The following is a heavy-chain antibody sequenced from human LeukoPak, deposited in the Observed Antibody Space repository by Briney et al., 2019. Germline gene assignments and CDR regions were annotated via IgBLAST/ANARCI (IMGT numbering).Heavy chain of an antibody. Sequence: PGGSLRLSCAASGFTFSGYSMIWVRQAPGKGLEWVSFISSSSSTIYYADSVKGRFTISRDIAKNSLYLQMNSLRAEDTAVYYCARLYGDYPDYWGQGSLVTVSS. J-gene: IGHJ4*02. V-gene: IGHV3-48*01. D-gene: IGHD4-17*01. CDR3: ARLYGDYPDY. CDR1: GFTFSGYS. CDR2: ISSSSSTI.